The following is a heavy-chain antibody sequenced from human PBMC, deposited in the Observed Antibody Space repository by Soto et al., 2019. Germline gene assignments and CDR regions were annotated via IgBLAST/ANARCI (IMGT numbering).Heavy chain of an antibody. D-gene: IGHD3-16*02. Sequence: EVQLVESGGGLVKPGGSLRLSCAASGFTFSSYSMNWVRQAPGKGLEWVSSISSSSSYIYYADSVKGRFTISRDNAKNSLYLQMNSLRAEDTAVYYCAREILSMITFGGVIPYFDYWGQGTLVTVSS. CDR2: ISSSSSYI. J-gene: IGHJ4*02. CDR1: GFTFSSYS. CDR3: AREILSMITFGGVIPYFDY. V-gene: IGHV3-21*01.